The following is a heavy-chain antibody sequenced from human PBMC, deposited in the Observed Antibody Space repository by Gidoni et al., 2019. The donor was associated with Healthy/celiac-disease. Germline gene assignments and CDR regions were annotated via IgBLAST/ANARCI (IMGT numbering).Heavy chain of an antibody. Sequence: EVQLVESGGGLVQPGGSLRLSCAASGFTFSSYEMNWVRQAPGKGLEWVSYISSSGSTIYYADSVKGRFTISRDNAKNSLYLQMNSLRAEDTAVYYCARETIRDGYNVHDAFDIWGQGTMVTVSS. V-gene: IGHV3-48*03. D-gene: IGHD3-10*02. CDR2: ISSSGSTI. J-gene: IGHJ3*02. CDR3: ARETIRDGYNVHDAFDI. CDR1: GFTFSSYE.